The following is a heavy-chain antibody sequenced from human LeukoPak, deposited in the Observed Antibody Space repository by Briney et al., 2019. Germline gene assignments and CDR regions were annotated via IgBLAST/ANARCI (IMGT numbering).Heavy chain of an antibody. CDR2: INHSGST. Sequence: PSETLSLTCAVYGGSFSGYYWSWIRQPPGKGLEWIGEINHSGSTNYNPSLKSRVTISVDTSKNQFSLKLNSVTAADTAVYYCARAPRQRTFDYWGQGTLVTVSS. CDR1: GGSFSGYY. J-gene: IGHJ4*02. CDR3: ARAPRQRTFDY. D-gene: IGHD6-6*01. V-gene: IGHV4-34*01.